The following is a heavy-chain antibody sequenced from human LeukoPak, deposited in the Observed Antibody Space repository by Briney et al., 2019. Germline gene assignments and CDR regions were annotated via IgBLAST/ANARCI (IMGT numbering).Heavy chain of an antibody. Sequence: ASVKVSCKASGYTFTSYGMHWVRQAPGQRLEWMGWINAGNGNTKYSQKFQGRVTITRDTSASKAYMELSSLRSEDTAVYYCARPSGELFPEYYFDYWPQGTLVTVSS. D-gene: IGHD3-10*01. CDR3: ARPSGELFPEYYFDY. CDR1: GYTFTSYG. V-gene: IGHV1-3*01. J-gene: IGHJ4*02. CDR2: INAGNGNT.